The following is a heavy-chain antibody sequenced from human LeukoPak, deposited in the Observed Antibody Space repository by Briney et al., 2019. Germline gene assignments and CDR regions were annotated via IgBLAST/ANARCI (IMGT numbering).Heavy chain of an antibody. CDR2: ISSSGSTI. J-gene: IGHJ6*02. V-gene: IGHV3-48*03. Sequence: GGSLRLSCAASGFTFSSYEMNWVRQAPGKGLEWVSYISSSGSTIYYADSVKGRFTISRDNAKNSLYLQMNSLRAEDTAVYYCARERAGLFYYGMHVWGQGTTVTVSS. CDR3: ARERAGLFYYGMHV. D-gene: IGHD1-14*01. CDR1: GFTFSSYE.